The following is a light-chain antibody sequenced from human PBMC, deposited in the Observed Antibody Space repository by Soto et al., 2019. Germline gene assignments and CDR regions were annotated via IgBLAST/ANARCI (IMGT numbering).Light chain of an antibody. V-gene: IGLV2-11*01. CDR2: DVT. Sequence: QSALTQPRSVSGSPGQSVTLSCTGTSSDIGVSDSVSWYQHHPGKAPKLMIYDVTKRPSGVPDRFAGTKSGNTASLTISGLQLEDEAVYFCCSFAGSVAFGGGTKVTVL. CDR1: SSDIGVSDS. J-gene: IGLJ2*01. CDR3: CSFAGSVA.